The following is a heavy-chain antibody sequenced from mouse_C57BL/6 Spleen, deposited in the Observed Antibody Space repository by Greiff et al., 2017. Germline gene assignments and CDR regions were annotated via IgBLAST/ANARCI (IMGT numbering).Heavy chain of an antibody. J-gene: IGHJ2*01. CDR3: ARADYGSSYFDY. Sequence: DVQLQESGAELVKPGASVKLSCTASGFNIKDYYMHWVKQRPEQGLEWIGRIDPEDGETKYAPKFQGKATITADTSSNTAYLQLSSLTSEDTADYYCARADYGSSYFDYWGQGTTLTVSS. D-gene: IGHD1-1*01. CDR2: IDPEDGET. V-gene: IGHV14-2*01. CDR1: GFNIKDYY.